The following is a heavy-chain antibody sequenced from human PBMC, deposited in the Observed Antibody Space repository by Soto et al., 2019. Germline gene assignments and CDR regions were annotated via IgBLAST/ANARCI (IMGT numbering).Heavy chain of an antibody. J-gene: IGHJ6*03. Sequence: EVQLVESGGGLVKPVGSLRLSCAASGFTFSNAWMSWVRQAPGKVLEWVGRIKSKTDGGTTDYAAPVKGRFTISRDDSKNTLYLQMNSLKTEDTAVYYCSRSGYRDYYYYYYMDVWGKGTTVTVSS. D-gene: IGHD3-3*01. CDR2: IKSKTDGGTT. CDR3: SRSGYRDYYYYYYMDV. CDR1: GFTFSNAW. V-gene: IGHV3-15*01.